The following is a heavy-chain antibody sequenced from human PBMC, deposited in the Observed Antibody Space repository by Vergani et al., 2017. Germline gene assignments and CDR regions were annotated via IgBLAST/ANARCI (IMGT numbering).Heavy chain of an antibody. D-gene: IGHD3-3*01. CDR3: ARFTILYGMDV. J-gene: IGHJ6*02. Sequence: QVQLQESGPGLVKPSQTLSLTCTVSGGSISSGGYYWSWIRQHPGKGLEWIGYIYYSGSTNYNPSLKSRVTMSVDTSKNQFSLKLSSVTAADTAVYYCARFTILYGMDVWGQGTTVTVSS. CDR2: IYYSGST. CDR1: GGSISSGGYY. V-gene: IGHV4-31*03.